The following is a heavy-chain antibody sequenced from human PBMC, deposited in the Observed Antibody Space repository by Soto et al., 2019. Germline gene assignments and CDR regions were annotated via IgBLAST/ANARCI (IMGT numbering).Heavy chain of an antibody. CDR3: APRSIVATTYFDY. Sequence: QVQLVQSGAEVKKPGSSVKVSCKASGGTFSSYTISWVRQAPGQGLEWMGRIIPILGIANYAQKFQGRVTITADQSTSTAYMELSSLRSEDTAVYYCAPRSIVATTYFDYWGQGTLVTVSS. V-gene: IGHV1-69*02. CDR1: GGTFSSYT. CDR2: IIPILGIA. J-gene: IGHJ4*02. D-gene: IGHD5-12*01.